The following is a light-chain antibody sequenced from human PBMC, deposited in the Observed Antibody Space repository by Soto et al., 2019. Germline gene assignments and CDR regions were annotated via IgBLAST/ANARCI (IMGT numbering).Light chain of an antibody. V-gene: IGKV2-24*01. CDR1: QSLEHSDGNTY. CDR2: KVS. CDR3: MQATQCRPYT. Sequence: DVVLTQTPLSSPVTLGQPASISCRSSQSLEHSDGNTYLSWLHQRPGQPPRLLIYKVSHRFSGVPDRFSGGGAGTDFTLIFSRVEAEDVAIYSCMQATQCRPYTFGQGTKLEIK. J-gene: IGKJ2*01.